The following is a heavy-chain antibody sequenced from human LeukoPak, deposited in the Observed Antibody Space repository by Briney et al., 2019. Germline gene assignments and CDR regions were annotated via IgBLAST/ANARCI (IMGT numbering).Heavy chain of an antibody. V-gene: IGHV4-30-4*01. CDR2: IYYSGST. D-gene: IGHD2-15*01. CDR3: ARRYCSGGSCYSDNWFDP. CDR1: GGSISSGDYY. Sequence: PSQTLSLTCTVSGGSISSGDYYWSWIRQPPGKGLEWIGYIYYSGSTYYNPSLKSRVTISVDTSKNQFSLKLSSVTAADTAVYYCARRYCSGGSCYSDNWFDPWGQGTLVTVSS. J-gene: IGHJ5*02.